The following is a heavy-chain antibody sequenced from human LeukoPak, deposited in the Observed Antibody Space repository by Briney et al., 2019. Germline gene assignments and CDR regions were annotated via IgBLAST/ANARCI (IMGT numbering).Heavy chain of an antibody. V-gene: IGHV4-34*01. D-gene: IGHD3-10*01. CDR3: ARVPRFGELISYWYFDL. CDR1: GGSFSGYY. Sequence: PSETLPLTCAVYGGSFSGYYWSWIRQPPGKGLEWIGEINHSGSTNYNPSLKSRVTMSVDTSKNQFSLKLSSVTAADTAVYYCARVPRFGELISYWYFDLWGRGTLVTVSS. J-gene: IGHJ2*01. CDR2: INHSGST.